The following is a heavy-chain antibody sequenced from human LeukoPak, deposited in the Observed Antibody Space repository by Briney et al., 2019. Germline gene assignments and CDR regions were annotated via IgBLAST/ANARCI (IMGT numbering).Heavy chain of an antibody. CDR1: GFTFGDYA. J-gene: IGHJ5*02. Sequence: GGSLRLSCTASGFTFGDYAMSWVRQAPGKGLEWVGFIRSKAYGGTTEYAASVKGRFTISRDDSKSIAYLQMNSLKTEDTAVYYCTRCTAVAGSFWFDPWGQGTLVTVSS. V-gene: IGHV3-49*04. CDR3: TRCTAVAGSFWFDP. CDR2: IRSKAYGGTT. D-gene: IGHD6-19*01.